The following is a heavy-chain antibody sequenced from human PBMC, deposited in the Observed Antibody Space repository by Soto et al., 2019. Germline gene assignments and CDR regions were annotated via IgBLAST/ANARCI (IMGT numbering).Heavy chain of an antibody. CDR3: ARNGVGATTRANYYYYGMDV. CDR2: IYYSGST. D-gene: IGHD1-26*01. Sequence: SDPLSLARSIWSADIIRYYCIWIRQPQGKGLEWIGYIYYSGSTNYNPSLKSRVTISVDTSKNQFSLKLSSVTAADTAVYYCARNGVGATTRANYYYYGMDVWGQGTTVT. CDR1: SADIIRYY. V-gene: IGHV4-59*08. J-gene: IGHJ6*02.